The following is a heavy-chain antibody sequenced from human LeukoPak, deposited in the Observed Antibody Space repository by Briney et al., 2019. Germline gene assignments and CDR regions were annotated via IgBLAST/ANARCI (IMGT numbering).Heavy chain of an antibody. V-gene: IGHV3-30*18. CDR3: AKDSPITTIDY. J-gene: IGHJ4*02. CDR2: ISYDGSNK. D-gene: IGHD1-14*01. Sequence: GGSLRLSCAASGFTFSSYGMHWVRQPPGKGLEWVAVISYDGSNKYYADSVKGRFTISRDNSKNTLYLQMNSPRAEDTAVYYCAKDSPITTIDYWGQGTLVTVSS. CDR1: GFTFSSYG.